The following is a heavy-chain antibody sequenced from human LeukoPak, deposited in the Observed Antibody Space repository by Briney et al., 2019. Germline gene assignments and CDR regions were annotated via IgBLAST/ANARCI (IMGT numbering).Heavy chain of an antibody. D-gene: IGHD1-26*01. J-gene: IGHJ3*02. CDR3: ARETRLHSGSCSNDAFDI. CDR1: GGSISSYY. Sequence: SETLSLTCTVSGGSISSYYWSWIRQPPGKGLEWIGYIYYSGITNYNPSLKSRVTISVDTSKNQFSLRLSSVTAADTAVYYCARETRLHSGSCSNDAFDIWGQGTMVTVSS. CDR2: IYYSGIT. V-gene: IGHV4-59*01.